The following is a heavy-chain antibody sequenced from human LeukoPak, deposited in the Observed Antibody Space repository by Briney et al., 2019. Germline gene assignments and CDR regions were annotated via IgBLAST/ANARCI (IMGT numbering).Heavy chain of an antibody. CDR1: GFTFSVYW. D-gene: IGHD3-10*01. CDR2: IKPDGSEE. V-gene: IGHV3-7*01. CDR3: AKSYYGG. J-gene: IGHJ4*02. Sequence: GGSLRLSCAASGFTFSVYWMSWVRQAPGKGLEWVANIKPDGSEEYYVDSVKGRFTISRDNVKNSLYLQMNSLRAEDTAVYYCAKSYYGGWGQGTLVTVSS.